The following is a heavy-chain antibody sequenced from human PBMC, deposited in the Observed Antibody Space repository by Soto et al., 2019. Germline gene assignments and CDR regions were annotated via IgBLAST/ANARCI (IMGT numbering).Heavy chain of an antibody. CDR3: ARHTPAISISDH. CDR2: IYYSGST. D-gene: IGHD2-15*01. J-gene: IGHJ4*02. Sequence: SETLSLTCTVSGGSISSSSYYWGWIRQPPGKGLEWIGSIYYSGSTYYNPSLKGRVTISVDTSKNQFSLKLSSVTAADTAVYYCARHTPAISISDHWGQGTLVTVSS. CDR1: GGSISSSSYY. V-gene: IGHV4-39*01.